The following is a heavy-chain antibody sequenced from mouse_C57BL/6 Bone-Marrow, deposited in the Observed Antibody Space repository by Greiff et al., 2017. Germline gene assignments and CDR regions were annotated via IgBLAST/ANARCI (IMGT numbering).Heavy chain of an antibody. CDR1: GYSITSGYY. CDR2: ISYDGSN. Sequence: VEESGPGLVKPSQSLSLTCSVTGYSITSGYYWNWIRQFPGNKLEWMGYISYDGSNNYNPSLKNRISITRDTSKNQFFLKLNSVTTEDTATYYCARGTGEYFDYWGQGTTLTVSS. CDR3: ARGTGEYFDY. J-gene: IGHJ2*01. V-gene: IGHV3-6*01.